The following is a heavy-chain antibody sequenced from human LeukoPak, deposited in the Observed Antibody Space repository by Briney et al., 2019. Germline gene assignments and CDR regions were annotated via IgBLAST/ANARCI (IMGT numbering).Heavy chain of an antibody. Sequence: GGSLRLSCAASGFTFSSYWMHWVRRAPGKGLVWVSRIDTDGSSTIYADSVKGRFTISRDNAKNTLYLQMNSLRAEDTAVYYCTRDLSSTSSWATVPDYWGQGTLVTVSS. CDR3: TRDLSSTSSWATVPDY. J-gene: IGHJ4*02. CDR1: GFTFSSYW. V-gene: IGHV3-74*01. CDR2: IDTDGSST. D-gene: IGHD2-2*01.